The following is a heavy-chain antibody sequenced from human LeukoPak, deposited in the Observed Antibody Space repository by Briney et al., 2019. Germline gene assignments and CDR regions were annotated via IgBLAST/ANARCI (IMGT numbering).Heavy chain of an antibody. D-gene: IGHD1-26*01. CDR3: ARGGVGATPGPYNWFDP. V-gene: IGHV1-69*04. J-gene: IGHJ5*02. Sequence: ASVKVSCKASGGTFSSYAISWVRQAPGQGLEWMGRIIPIFGMANYAQKFQGRVTITADKSTSTAYMELSSLRSEDTAVYYCARGGVGATPGPYNWFDPWGQGTLVTVSS. CDR1: GGTFSSYA. CDR2: IIPIFGMA.